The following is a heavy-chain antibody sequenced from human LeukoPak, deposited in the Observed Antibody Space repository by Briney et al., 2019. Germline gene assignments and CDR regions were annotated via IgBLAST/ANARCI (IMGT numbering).Heavy chain of an antibody. J-gene: IGHJ4*02. Sequence: PGGSLRLSCAASGFTFSSYAMSWVRQAPGKGLEWVSAISGSGGSTYYADSVKGRFTISRDNSKNTLYLQMNSLRAEDTAVYYCAKVMGVFGVPKGAYYFDYWGQETLVTVSS. V-gene: IGHV3-23*01. CDR3: AKVMGVFGVPKGAYYFDY. D-gene: IGHD3-3*01. CDR1: GFTFSSYA. CDR2: ISGSGGST.